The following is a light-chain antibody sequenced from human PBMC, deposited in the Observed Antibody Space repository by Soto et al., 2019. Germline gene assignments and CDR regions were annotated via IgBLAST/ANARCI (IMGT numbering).Light chain of an antibody. CDR2: DVS. V-gene: IGLV2-14*01. CDR1: SSDIGAYNF. Sequence: QSALTQPASVSGSPGQSITISCTGSSSDIGAYNFVSWYQQYPGKAPKVMIYDVSNRPSGVSNRFSGSKSGNTASLTISGLQTEDEADYYCSSYTASGTRIFGGGTKLTVL. J-gene: IGLJ2*01. CDR3: SSYTASGTRI.